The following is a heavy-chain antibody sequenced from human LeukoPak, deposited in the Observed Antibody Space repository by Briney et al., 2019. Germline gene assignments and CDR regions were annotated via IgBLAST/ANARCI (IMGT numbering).Heavy chain of an antibody. J-gene: IGHJ6*03. CDR2: ISSSSNYI. D-gene: IGHD5-12*01. CDR3: ARVVARRDYYYYMDV. Sequence: PGGSLRLSCAASGFTFSSYSMNWVRQALGKGLEWISSISSSSNYIYYADSLKGRFTISRDNAKNSLYLQMNSLRAEDTAVYYCARVVARRDYYYYMDVWGKGTTVTVSS. CDR1: GFTFSSYS. V-gene: IGHV3-21*01.